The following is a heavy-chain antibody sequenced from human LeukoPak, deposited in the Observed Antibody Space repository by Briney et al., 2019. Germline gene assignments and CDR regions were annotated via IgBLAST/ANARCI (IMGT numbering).Heavy chain of an antibody. CDR1: GYTFTGYY. D-gene: IGHD2-2*01. CDR3: ARDLPVPAADYYYYGMDV. J-gene: IGHJ6*02. CDR2: INPNSGGT. V-gene: IGHV1-2*02. Sequence: ASVKVSCKASGYTFTGYYMHWVRQAPGQGLEWMRWINPNSGGTNYAQKFQGRVTMTRDTSISTAYMELSRLRSDDTAVYYCARDLPVPAADYYYYGMDVWGQGTTVTVSS.